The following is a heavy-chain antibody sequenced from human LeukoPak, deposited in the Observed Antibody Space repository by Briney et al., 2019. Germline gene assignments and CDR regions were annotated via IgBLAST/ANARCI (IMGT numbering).Heavy chain of an antibody. CDR1: GFTFSSYA. D-gene: IGHD6-13*01. J-gene: IGHJ4*02. Sequence: GGSLRLSCAASGFTFSSYAMSWVRQAPGKGLEWVSAISGSGGSTYYADSVKGRFTISRDNSKNTLYLQMNSLRAEDTAVYYCAKGSSSSWYGYYFDYWGQGTLVTVSS. CDR3: AKGSSSSWYGYYFDY. V-gene: IGHV3-23*01. CDR2: ISGSGGST.